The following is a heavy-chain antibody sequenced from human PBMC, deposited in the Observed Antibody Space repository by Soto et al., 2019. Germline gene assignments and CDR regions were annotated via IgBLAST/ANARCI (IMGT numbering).Heavy chain of an antibody. CDR2: MNPATGNT. Sequence: QVQLVQSGAEVKKPGASVKVSCKASGYTFTSFDINWVRRAPGQGLEWMGWMNPATGNTGYAQKFQGRVTMTRNTSINTAYMELSSLRSEDTAVYFCARGGDTSTWYDLDYWGQGALVTVSS. V-gene: IGHV1-8*01. D-gene: IGHD6-13*01. CDR1: GYTFTSFD. J-gene: IGHJ4*02. CDR3: ARGGDTSTWYDLDY.